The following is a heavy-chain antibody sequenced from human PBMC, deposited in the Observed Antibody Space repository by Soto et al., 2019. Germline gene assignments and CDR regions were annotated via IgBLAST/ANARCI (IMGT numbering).Heavy chain of an antibody. V-gene: IGHV1-18*01. D-gene: IGHD1-26*01. CDR2: ISAYSGNT. J-gene: IGHJ4*02. CDR1: GYTFLSYG. Sequence: ASVKVSCKASGYTFLSYGISWVRQAPGQGLEWMGWISAYSGNTDYAQRLQDRVTLTTDTSTSTAYMELRSLRSDDTAVYYCARNPSGSSFDYWGQGTMVTVSS. CDR3: ARNPSGSSFDY.